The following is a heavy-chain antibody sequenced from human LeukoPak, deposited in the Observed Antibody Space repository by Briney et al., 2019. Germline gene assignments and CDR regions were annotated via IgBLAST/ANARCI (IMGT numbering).Heavy chain of an antibody. D-gene: IGHD6-19*01. CDR3: AKDRSSGWYDAFDI. Sequence: VGSLRLSCAASGFTFSSYAMSWVRQAPGKGLEWVSSISGSGGSTYYSDSVKGRFTISRDNSKNTLYLQLNSLRAEDTAVYYCAKDRSSGWYDAFDIWGQGTMVTVSS. V-gene: IGHV3-23*01. J-gene: IGHJ3*02. CDR1: GFTFSSYA. CDR2: ISGSGGST.